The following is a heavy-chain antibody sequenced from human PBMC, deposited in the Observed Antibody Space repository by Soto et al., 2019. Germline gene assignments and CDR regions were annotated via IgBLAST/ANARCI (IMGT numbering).Heavy chain of an antibody. Sequence: KPSETLSLTCTVSGGSISSGDYYWSWIRQPPGKGLEWIGYIYYSGSTYYSPSLKSRVTISVDTSKNQFSLKLSSVTAADTAVYYCARDSGHDYGAPGWFGNWFDPWGQGTLVTVSS. CDR3: ARDSGHDYGAPGWFGNWFDP. CDR2: IYYSGST. V-gene: IGHV4-30-4*01. CDR1: GGSISSGDYY. J-gene: IGHJ5*02. D-gene: IGHD4-17*01.